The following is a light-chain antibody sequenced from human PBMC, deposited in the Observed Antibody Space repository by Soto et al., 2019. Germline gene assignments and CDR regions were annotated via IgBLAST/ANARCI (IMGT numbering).Light chain of an antibody. V-gene: IGLV1-44*01. CDR3: AAWDDSLNAL. J-gene: IGLJ1*01. Sequence: QSVLTQPPSLSSTPVQRVNISCSGSFXNIGDNAVNWYQQLPGAAPKLLIYLNDQRPSGVPDRFSGSKSGTSAFLAISGLQSEDEADYYCAAWDDSLNALFGTGTKVNVL. CDR1: FXNIGDNA. CDR2: LND.